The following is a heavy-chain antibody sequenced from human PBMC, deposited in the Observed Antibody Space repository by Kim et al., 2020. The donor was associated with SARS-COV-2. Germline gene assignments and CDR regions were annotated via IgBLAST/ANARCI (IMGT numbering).Heavy chain of an antibody. D-gene: IGHD5-18*01. J-gene: IGHJ4*02. Sequence: AQKFQGRVTIIADESTSTAYMELSSLRSEDTAVYYCARDTVDTAMVDFDYWGQGTLVTVSS. CDR3: ARDTVDTAMVDFDY. V-gene: IGHV1-69*01.